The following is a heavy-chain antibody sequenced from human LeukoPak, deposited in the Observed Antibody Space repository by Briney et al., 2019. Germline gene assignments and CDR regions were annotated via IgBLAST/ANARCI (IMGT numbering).Heavy chain of an antibody. D-gene: IGHD3-16*01. Sequence: ASVKVSCKASGYTFTGYYMHWVRQAPGQGLEWMGWISAYNGNTNYAQKLQGRVTMTTDTSTSTAYMELRSLRSDDTAVYYCARGLGGLYDPWGQGTLVTVSS. V-gene: IGHV1-18*04. CDR1: GYTFTGYY. CDR2: ISAYNGNT. J-gene: IGHJ5*02. CDR3: ARGLGGLYDP.